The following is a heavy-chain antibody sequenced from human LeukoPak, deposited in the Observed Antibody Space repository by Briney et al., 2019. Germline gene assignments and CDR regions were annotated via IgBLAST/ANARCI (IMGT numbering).Heavy chain of an antibody. V-gene: IGHV1-69*05. Sequence: ASVKVSCKXSGGTFSSYAISWVRQAPGQGLEWMGGIIPIFGTANYAQKFQGRVTITTDESTSTAYMELSSLRSEDTAVYYCARGFYDSSGYYYLDYWGQGTLVTVSS. CDR2: IIPIFGTA. CDR3: ARGFYDSSGYYYLDY. J-gene: IGHJ4*02. D-gene: IGHD3-22*01. CDR1: GGTFSSYA.